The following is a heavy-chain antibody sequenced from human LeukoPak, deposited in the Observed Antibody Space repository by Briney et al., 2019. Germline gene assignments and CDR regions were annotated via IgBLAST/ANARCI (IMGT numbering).Heavy chain of an antibody. CDR3: ARDGRRRLDYGDSENWFDP. D-gene: IGHD4-17*01. V-gene: IGHV1-69*06. J-gene: IGHJ5*02. Sequence: SVKVSCKASGGTFSSYAISWVRQAPGQGLEWMGGIIPIFGTANYAQKFQGRVTITADKSTTTAYMELSSLRSEDTAVYYCARDGRRRLDYGDSENWFDPWGQGTLVTVSS. CDR1: GGTFSSYA. CDR2: IIPIFGTA.